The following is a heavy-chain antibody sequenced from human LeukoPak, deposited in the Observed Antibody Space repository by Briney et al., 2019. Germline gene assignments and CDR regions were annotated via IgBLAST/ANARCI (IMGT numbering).Heavy chain of an antibody. CDR2: INHSGST. J-gene: IGHJ4*02. CDR3: ARGKVMTLFDY. V-gene: IGHV4-34*01. CDR1: GGSFSGYY. D-gene: IGHD2-21*01. Sequence: SETLSLTCAVYGGSFSGYYWSWIRQPPGKGLEWIGEINHSGSTNYNPSLKSRVTISVDTSKNQFSLKLSSVTAADTAVYYCARGKVMTLFDYWGQGTLVTASS.